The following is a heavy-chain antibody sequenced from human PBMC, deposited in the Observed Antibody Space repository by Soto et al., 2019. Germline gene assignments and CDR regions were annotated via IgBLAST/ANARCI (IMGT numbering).Heavy chain of an antibody. CDR3: EKEDTSRGSFDY. Sequence: VRSLRLSCAASGFPFGENAMSWVRQAPGKGLEWVSGISDSGATTYYADSVRGRFTISRDNSKNTLYLQMKSLRAEDSASYYCEKEDTSRGSFDYLGQRAGVT. CDR1: GFPFGENA. V-gene: IGHV3-23*01. J-gene: IGHJ4*02. D-gene: IGHD6-19*01. CDR2: ISDSGATT.